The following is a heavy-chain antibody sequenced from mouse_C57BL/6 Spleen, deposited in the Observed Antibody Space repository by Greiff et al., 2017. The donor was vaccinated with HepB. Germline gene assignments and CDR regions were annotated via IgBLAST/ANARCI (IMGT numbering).Heavy chain of an antibody. V-gene: IGHV1-72*01. CDR1: GYTFTSYW. CDR3: AREMITTGDYAMDY. Sequence: QVQLKQPGAELVKPGASVKLSCKASGYTFTSYWMHWVKQRPGRGLEWIGRIDPNSGGTKYNEKFKSKATLTVDKPSSTAYMQLSSLTSEDSAVYYCAREMITTGDYAMDYWGQGTSVTVSS. J-gene: IGHJ4*01. CDR2: IDPNSGGT. D-gene: IGHD1-1*01.